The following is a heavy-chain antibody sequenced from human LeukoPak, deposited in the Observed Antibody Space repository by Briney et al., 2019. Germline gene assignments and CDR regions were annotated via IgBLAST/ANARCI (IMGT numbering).Heavy chain of an antibody. D-gene: IGHD2-21*01. V-gene: IGHV3-23*01. Sequence: PGGSLRLSCAASGFTFSGYTMSWVRQAPGKGLECVSAVSSSRGRTFYADSVKGRFTMSKDNSKNTVYLQMNSLRAEDTAVYYCAKESAYCGGGCYFLSAYWGQGTLVTVSS. CDR2: VSSSRGRT. CDR3: AKESAYCGGGCYFLSAY. J-gene: IGHJ4*02. CDR1: GFTFSGYT.